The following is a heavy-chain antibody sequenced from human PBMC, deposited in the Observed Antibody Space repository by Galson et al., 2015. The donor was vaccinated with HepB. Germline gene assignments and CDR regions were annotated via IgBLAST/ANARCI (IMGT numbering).Heavy chain of an antibody. CDR1: GFTFSSYS. Sequence: SLRLSCAASGFTFSSYSMNWVRQAPGKGLEWVSSISSSSSYIYYADSVKGRFTISRDNAKSSLYLQMNSLRAEDTAVYYCARDLRVTRNRYAFDIWGQGTMVTVSS. V-gene: IGHV3-21*01. CDR2: ISSSSSYI. D-gene: IGHD2-21*02. CDR3: ARDLRVTRNRYAFDI. J-gene: IGHJ3*02.